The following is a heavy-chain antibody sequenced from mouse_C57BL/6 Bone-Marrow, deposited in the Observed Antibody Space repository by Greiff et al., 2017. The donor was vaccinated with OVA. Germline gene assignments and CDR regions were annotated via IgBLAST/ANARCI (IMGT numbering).Heavy chain of an antibody. V-gene: IGHV1-72*01. J-gene: IGHJ2*01. CDR1: GYTFTSYW. CDR2: IVPNSGGP. D-gene: IGHD2-1*01. CDR3: ARTGRNGNYDY. Sequence: QVQLQQSGAELVKPGASVKLSCKASGYTFTSYWMHWVTQRPGRGLEWIGWIVPNSGGPKYNEQFKGKATLTVDKSSRTASMQLSSLTTEDSADDYCARTGRNGNYDYWGQGTTLTVSS.